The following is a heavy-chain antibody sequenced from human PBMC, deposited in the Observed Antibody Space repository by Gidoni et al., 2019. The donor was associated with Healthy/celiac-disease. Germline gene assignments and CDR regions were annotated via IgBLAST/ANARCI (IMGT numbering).Heavy chain of an antibody. Sequence: EVQLLESGGGLVQPGGSLRLSCAASGFTFSSYAMSWVRQAPGKGLEWVSAISGSGGSTYYADSVKGRFTISRDNSKNTLYLQMNSLRAEDTAVYYCANLAGNSYGYWGGVTYFDYWGQGTLVTVSS. V-gene: IGHV3-23*01. D-gene: IGHD5-18*01. CDR2: ISGSGGST. CDR1: GFTFSSYA. CDR3: ANLAGNSYGYWGGVTYFDY. J-gene: IGHJ4*02.